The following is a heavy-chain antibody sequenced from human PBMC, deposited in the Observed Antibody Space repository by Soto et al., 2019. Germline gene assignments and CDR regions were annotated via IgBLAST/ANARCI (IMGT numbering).Heavy chain of an antibody. CDR2: ISGSGGST. Sequence: GGSLRLSCAASGFTFSSYAMSWARQAPGKGLEWVSAISGSGGSTYYADSVKGRFTISRDNSKNTLYLQMNSLRAEDTAVYYCAKDFAARPLGFDYWGQGTLVTAPQ. V-gene: IGHV3-23*01. J-gene: IGHJ4*02. D-gene: IGHD6-6*01. CDR3: AKDFAARPLGFDY. CDR1: GFTFSSYA.